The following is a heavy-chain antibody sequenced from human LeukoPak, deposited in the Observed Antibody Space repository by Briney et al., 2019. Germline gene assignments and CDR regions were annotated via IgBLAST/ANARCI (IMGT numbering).Heavy chain of an antibody. Sequence: SQTLSLTCTVSGGSISSGSYYWSWIRQPAGKGLEWIGRIYTSGSTNYNPSLKSRVTISVDTSKNRFSLKLSSVTAADTAVYYCARAQYPGYCSSISCYQDAFDIWGQGTMVTVSS. J-gene: IGHJ3*02. D-gene: IGHD2-2*01. CDR2: IYTSGST. V-gene: IGHV4-61*02. CDR1: GGSISSGSYY. CDR3: ARAQYPGYCSSISCYQDAFDI.